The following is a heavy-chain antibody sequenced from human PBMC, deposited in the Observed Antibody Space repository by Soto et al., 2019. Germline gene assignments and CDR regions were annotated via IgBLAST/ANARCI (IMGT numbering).Heavy chain of an antibody. CDR1: GYTFSNYG. D-gene: IGHD2-2*01. V-gene: IGHV1-18*01. J-gene: IGHJ5*02. Sequence: ASLKVSCKTSGYTFSNYGITWVRQAPGQPLEWLGWISLYSDGTNYAQKFQGRVSMTTDTSTTTAYMELRSLRSDDTAVYYCARVVPGAEAWFGPWGQGTPVTVSS. CDR2: ISLYSDGT. CDR3: ARVVPGAEAWFGP.